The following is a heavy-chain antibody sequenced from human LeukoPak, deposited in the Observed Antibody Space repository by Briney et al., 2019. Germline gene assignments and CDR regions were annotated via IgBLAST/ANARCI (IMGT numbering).Heavy chain of an antibody. CDR3: ARARGGDYFDY. J-gene: IGHJ4*02. Sequence: PSETLSLTCAVSGYSISSGYYWGWIRQPPGKGLEWIGSIYHSGSTYYNPSLKSRVTISVDTSKNQFSLKLSSVTAAETAVYYCARARGGDYFDYWGQGTLVTVSS. V-gene: IGHV4-38-2*01. CDR1: GYSISSGYY. CDR2: IYHSGST. D-gene: IGHD2-21*01.